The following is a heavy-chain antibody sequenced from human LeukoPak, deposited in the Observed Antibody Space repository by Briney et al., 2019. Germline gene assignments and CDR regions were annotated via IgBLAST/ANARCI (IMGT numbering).Heavy chain of an antibody. J-gene: IGHJ4*02. Sequence: GGSLRLSCAASGFTFSTYAMHWVRQAPGKGLEWVAFISYDGTNKYCADSVKGRFTISRDNSKNTLYLQMNSLKTEDTAVYYCTTDSGDNWNYNWGQGTLVTVSS. CDR3: TTDSGDNWNYN. CDR2: ISYDGTNK. V-gene: IGHV3-30-3*01. CDR1: GFTFSTYA. D-gene: IGHD1-7*01.